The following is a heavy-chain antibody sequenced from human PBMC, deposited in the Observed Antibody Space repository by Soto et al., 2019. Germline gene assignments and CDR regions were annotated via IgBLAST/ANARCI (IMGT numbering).Heavy chain of an antibody. J-gene: IGHJ4*02. D-gene: IGHD3-22*01. CDR2: INAGNGNT. V-gene: IGHV1-3*01. Sequence: ASVKVSCKASGYTFTSYAMHWVRQAPGQRLEWMGWINAGNGNTKYSQKFQGRVTFTRDTSANTAYMELSSLISEDTAVYYCARPKDYDDCLDLWGQGTLVTSPQ. CDR3: ARPKDYDDCLDL. CDR1: GYTFTSYA.